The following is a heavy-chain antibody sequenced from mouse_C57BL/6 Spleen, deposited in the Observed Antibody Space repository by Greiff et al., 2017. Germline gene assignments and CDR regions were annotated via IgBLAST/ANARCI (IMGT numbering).Heavy chain of an antibody. D-gene: IGHD2-3*01. CDR3: ASWGYDGSPYWYFDV. Sequence: QVQLQQPGAELVMPGASVKLSCKASGYTFTSYWMHWVKQRPGQGLEWIGEIVPSDSYTNYNPKFKGKSTLTVDKSSSTAYMQLSSLTSEDSAVYYCASWGYDGSPYWYFDVWGTGTTVTVSS. CDR2: IVPSDSYT. V-gene: IGHV1-69*01. J-gene: IGHJ1*03. CDR1: GYTFTSYW.